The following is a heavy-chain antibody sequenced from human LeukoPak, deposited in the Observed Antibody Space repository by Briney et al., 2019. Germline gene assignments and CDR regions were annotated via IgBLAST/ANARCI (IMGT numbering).Heavy chain of an antibody. CDR2: LYREDDK. V-gene: IGHV2-5*02. CDR3: AHRPARGTFDY. CDR1: GFSLSTSAVG. Sequence: ESGPTLVNPTRTLTLTCTFSGFSLSTSAVGVGWIRQPPGKALEWLALLYREDDKYYSPSLKSRLTITKDTSKNQVVLTMTNMGPVDTATYYCAHRPARGTFDYWGQGTLVTVSS. J-gene: IGHJ4*02. D-gene: IGHD3-16*01.